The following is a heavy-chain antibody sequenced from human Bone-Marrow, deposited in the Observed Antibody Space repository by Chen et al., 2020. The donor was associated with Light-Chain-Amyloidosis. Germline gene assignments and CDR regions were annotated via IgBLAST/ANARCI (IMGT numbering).Heavy chain of an antibody. V-gene: IGHV5-51*01. CDR2: IYPDDSDA. CDR3: ARRRDGYNFDY. J-gene: IGHJ4*02. D-gene: IGHD5-12*01. CDR1: GYTFPNYW. Sequence: VQLEQSGPEVKTPGESLKTSCTGSGYTFPNYWIGWVRQMPGKGLEWMGVIYPDDSDARYSPSFEGQVTISADKAITTAYLQWRSLKASDTAMYYCARRRDGYNFDYWGQGTLVTVSS.